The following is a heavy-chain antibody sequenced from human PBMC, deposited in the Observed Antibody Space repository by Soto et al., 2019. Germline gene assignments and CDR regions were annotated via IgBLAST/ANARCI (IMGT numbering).Heavy chain of an antibody. CDR1: GFAFTNAW. CDR3: ITVRQPFGY. Sequence: PGGSLRLSCAASGFAFTNAWMTLVRQAPGKGLEWVGRIKSKTDGGTVDYAAPVKGRFTISRDDSENTLYLQMHSLKTEDTAVYYCITVRQPFGYWGQGTLVTVSS. D-gene: IGHD5-18*01. V-gene: IGHV3-15*01. CDR2: IKSKTDGGTV. J-gene: IGHJ4*02.